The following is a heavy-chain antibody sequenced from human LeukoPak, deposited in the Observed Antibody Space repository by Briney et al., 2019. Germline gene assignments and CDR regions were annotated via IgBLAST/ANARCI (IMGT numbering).Heavy chain of an antibody. Sequence: PGGSLRLACAASGFTFSNYAMSWVRQRPGKGREWVSAISGSGTSTYYAYSMKGRFTISRDNFKNTLYLEMNSLRAEDTAVYYCAKGGPYYYDSSGYYYFDSWGQGTLVTVSS. CDR1: GFTFSNYA. D-gene: IGHD3-22*01. CDR2: ISGSGTST. CDR3: AKGGPYYYDSSGYYYFDS. V-gene: IGHV3-23*01. J-gene: IGHJ4*02.